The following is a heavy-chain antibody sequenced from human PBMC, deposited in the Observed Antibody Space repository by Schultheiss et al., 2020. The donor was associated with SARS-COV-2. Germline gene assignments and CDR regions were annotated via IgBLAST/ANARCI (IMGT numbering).Heavy chain of an antibody. Sequence: GESLKISCAASGFTFSDYYMSWIRQAPGKGLEWVSYISSSGSTIYYAYSVKGRFNISRDNAKNSLYLQMNILRAEDTAVYYYARVSSGWYYFDYWGQGTLVTVSS. CDR3: ARVSSGWYYFDY. CDR2: ISSSGSTI. CDR1: GFTFSDYY. V-gene: IGHV3-11*01. J-gene: IGHJ4*02. D-gene: IGHD6-19*01.